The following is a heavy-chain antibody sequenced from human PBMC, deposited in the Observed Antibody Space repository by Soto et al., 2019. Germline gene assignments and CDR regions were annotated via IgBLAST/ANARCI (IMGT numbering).Heavy chain of an antibody. V-gene: IGHV1-69*02. D-gene: IGHD2-2*01. Sequence: QVQLVQSGAEVRKPGSSVKVSCKASGVTFSSYTISWVRQAPGQGLEWMGRIIPVLGVANYAPKFQGRLTIIAGEPTRTLSLESSSPRSDDTAMSYARWLTNGESDVSEFWGQGTVITVSS. CDR3: RWLTNGESDVSEF. CDR1: GVTFSSYT. CDR2: IIPVLGVA. J-gene: IGHJ3*01.